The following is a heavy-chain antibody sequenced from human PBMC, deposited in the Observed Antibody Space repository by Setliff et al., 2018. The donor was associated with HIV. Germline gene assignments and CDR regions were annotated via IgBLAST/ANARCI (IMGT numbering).Heavy chain of an antibody. J-gene: IGHJ1*01. CDR1: GGSFNGYY. CDR3: ARARRAGSGPKYFQH. V-gene: IGHV4-34*01. CDR2: INHSGST. D-gene: IGHD2-15*01. Sequence: LSLTCAVYGGSFNGYYWSWIRQPPGKGLEWIGEINHSGSTDYNPSLKSRVTMSVDKSKNQFSLRLSSVTAADTAVYYCARARRAGSGPKYFQHWGQGTLVTVSS.